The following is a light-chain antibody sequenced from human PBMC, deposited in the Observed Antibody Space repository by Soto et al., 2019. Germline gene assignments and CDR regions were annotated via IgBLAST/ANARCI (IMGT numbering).Light chain of an antibody. CDR2: GAS. CDR3: RQYGDWPALT. CDR1: QSVSSN. J-gene: IGKJ4*01. Sequence: DKALTQSPVSLSSSPGDRATISCRASQSVSSNLTWYQQRPGQAPRLLIYGASTRPSGVPARFSGSGSGTEYILTISSIQSEDSAVYYCRQYGDWPALTFGGGTKVDIK. V-gene: IGKV3-15*01.